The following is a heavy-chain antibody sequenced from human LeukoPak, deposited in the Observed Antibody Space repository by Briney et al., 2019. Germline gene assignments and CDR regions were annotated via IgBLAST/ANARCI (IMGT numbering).Heavy chain of an antibody. Sequence: SETLSLTCSVSGYSLTTNYSWGWIRQPPGKGLEWIGSIYYSGSSYYKPSLKSRVTISVDTSKNQFSLKLSSVTAADTAVYYCASQREAGAFDYWGQGTLVTVSS. V-gene: IGHV4-38-2*01. J-gene: IGHJ4*02. CDR2: IYYSGSS. CDR3: ASQREAGAFDY. CDR1: GYSLTTNYS. D-gene: IGHD6-19*01.